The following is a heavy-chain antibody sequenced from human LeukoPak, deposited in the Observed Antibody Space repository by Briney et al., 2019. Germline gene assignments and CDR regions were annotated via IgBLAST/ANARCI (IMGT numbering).Heavy chain of an antibody. J-gene: IGHJ4*02. Sequence: GRSLRLSCAASGSTFSSYGMHWVRQAPGKGLEWVSVIYSGGSTYYADSVKGRFTISRDNSKNTLYLQMNSLRAEDTAVYYCARAAYYDFWSGYFSEDYWGQGTLVTVSS. D-gene: IGHD3-3*01. CDR1: GSTFSSYG. V-gene: IGHV3-NL1*01. CDR3: ARAAYYDFWSGYFSEDY. CDR2: IYSGGST.